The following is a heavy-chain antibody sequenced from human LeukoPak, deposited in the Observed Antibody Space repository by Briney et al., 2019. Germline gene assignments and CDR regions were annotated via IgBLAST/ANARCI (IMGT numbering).Heavy chain of an antibody. V-gene: IGHV4-38-2*02. CDR2: IYQTGST. J-gene: IGHJ4*02. Sequence: PPETLSLTCIVSGFSISSGYYWGWIRQTPRKGLEWIGNIYQTGSTYYNPSLKSRVTISVDTSKNQSSLRLTSVTAADTAVYYCARVGSGYDWDYWGQGTLVTVSS. CDR3: ARVGSGYDWDY. D-gene: IGHD5-12*01. CDR1: GFSISSGYY.